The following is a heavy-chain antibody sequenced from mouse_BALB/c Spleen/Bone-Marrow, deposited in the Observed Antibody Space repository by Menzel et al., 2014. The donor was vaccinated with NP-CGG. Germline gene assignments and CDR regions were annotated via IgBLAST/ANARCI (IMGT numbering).Heavy chain of an antibody. CDR3: AREGLRAWFVY. CDR1: GYTFTSYT. Sequence: QVHVKQSGAELARPGASVKMSCKASGYTFTSYTIHWVKQRPGQGLEWIGYINPSSDYTNYNQKFKDKATLTADKSSSTAYMQLSSLTSEDFAVYYCAREGLRAWFVYWGQGTLVTVSA. V-gene: IGHV1-4*01. J-gene: IGHJ3*01. CDR2: INPSSDYT. D-gene: IGHD2-4*01.